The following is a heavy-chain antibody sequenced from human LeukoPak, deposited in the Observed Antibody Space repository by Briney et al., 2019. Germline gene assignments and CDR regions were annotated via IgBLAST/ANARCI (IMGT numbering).Heavy chain of an antibody. CDR2: TSDRGDYT. D-gene: IGHD3-22*01. Sequence: GGSLRLSCAASGFTFTSYSMSWVRQAPGKGLEWVSGTSDRGDYTYYADSVKGRFTISRDNSKNTLYLQMNSLRAEDTAVYYCARDAYDSSGYLFDYWGQGTLVTVSS. CDR3: ARDAYDSSGYLFDY. CDR1: GFTFTSYS. V-gene: IGHV3-23*01. J-gene: IGHJ4*02.